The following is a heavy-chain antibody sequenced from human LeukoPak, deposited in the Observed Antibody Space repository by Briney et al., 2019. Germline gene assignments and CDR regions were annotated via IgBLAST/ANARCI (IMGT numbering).Heavy chain of an antibody. J-gene: IGHJ5*01. Sequence: PGGSLRLSCAASGFTFSSYGMHWVRQAPGKGLEWVAVIWYDGSNKYYADSVKGRFTISRDNSKNTLYLQMNSLRAEDTALYYCARGGYSSSWFDSWGQGTLVTVSS. CDR3: ARGGYSSSWFDS. V-gene: IGHV3-33*01. CDR1: GFTFSSYG. CDR2: IWYDGSNK. D-gene: IGHD6-13*01.